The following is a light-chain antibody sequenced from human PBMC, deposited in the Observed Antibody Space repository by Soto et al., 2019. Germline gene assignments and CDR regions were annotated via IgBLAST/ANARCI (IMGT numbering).Light chain of an antibody. Sequence: EIVMTQSPATLSASPGERATLSCRASQSVSSNLAWYQQKPGQPPRLLIYGASTRATGIPARFSGSGSGTEFTLTISSLQPEDFAVYYCQQYNNWPYTFGQGTKLEIK. J-gene: IGKJ2*01. CDR3: QQYNNWPYT. CDR1: QSVSSN. V-gene: IGKV3-15*01. CDR2: GAS.